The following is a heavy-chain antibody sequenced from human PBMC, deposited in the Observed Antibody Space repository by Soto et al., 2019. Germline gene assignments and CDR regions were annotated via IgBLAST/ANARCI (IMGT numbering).Heavy chain of an antibody. V-gene: IGHV3-7*03. CDR1: GFTFSSYW. J-gene: IGHJ4*02. CDR3: ARILCSSTSCYTFDY. D-gene: IGHD2-2*02. Sequence: GGSPRLSCAASGFTFSSYWMSWVRQAPGKGLEWVANMRQDGSEKYYVDSVKGRFTISRDNAKNSLYLQMNSLRAEDTAVYYCARILCSSTSCYTFDYWGQGTLVTVSS. CDR2: MRQDGSEK.